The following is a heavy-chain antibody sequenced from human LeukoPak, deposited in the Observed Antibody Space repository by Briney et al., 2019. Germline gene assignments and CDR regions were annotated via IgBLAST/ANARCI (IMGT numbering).Heavy chain of an antibody. V-gene: IGHV1-8*03. CDR1: GYTFTSYD. CDR3: ARDWWGFGEGSGSPHYYMDV. Sequence: GASVKVSCKASGYTFTSYDINWVRQATGQGLEGMGWMNPNSGNTGYAQKFQGRVTITRNTSISTAYMELSSLRSEDTAVYYCARDWWGFGEGSGSPHYYMDVWGKGTTVTISS. D-gene: IGHD3-10*01. J-gene: IGHJ6*03. CDR2: MNPNSGNT.